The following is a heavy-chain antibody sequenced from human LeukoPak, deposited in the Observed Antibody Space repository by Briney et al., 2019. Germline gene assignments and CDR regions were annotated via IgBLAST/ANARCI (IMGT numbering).Heavy chain of an antibody. CDR2: IYYSGST. CDR3: ARERFGYSGPHFDY. Sequence: SETLSLTCTVSGGSISSSSYYWGWIRQPPGKGLEWIGSIYYSGSTYYNPSLKSRVTISVDTSKNQFSLKLSSVTAADTAVYYCARERFGYSGPHFDYRGQGTLVTVSS. CDR1: GGSISSSSYY. V-gene: IGHV4-39*07. D-gene: IGHD5-18*01. J-gene: IGHJ4*02.